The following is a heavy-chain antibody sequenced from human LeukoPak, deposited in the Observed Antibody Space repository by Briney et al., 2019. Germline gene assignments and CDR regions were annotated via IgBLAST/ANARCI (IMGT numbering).Heavy chain of an antibody. CDR2: IGPSDSET. Sequence: GESLKISCKASGYSFTSYWIGWVRQMPGKGLEWMGIIGPSDSETRYTPSFQGQVTISVDKSLTTADLQWNSLKASDTTMYYCARQTAMGRSGDYWGQGTLVTVSS. J-gene: IGHJ4*02. D-gene: IGHD5-18*01. CDR1: GYSFTSYW. CDR3: ARQTAMGRSGDY. V-gene: IGHV5-51*01.